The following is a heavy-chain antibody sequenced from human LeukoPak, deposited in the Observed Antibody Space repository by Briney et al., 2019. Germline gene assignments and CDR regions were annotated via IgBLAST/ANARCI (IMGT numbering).Heavy chain of an antibody. J-gene: IGHJ4*02. CDR1: GITFSDYA. V-gene: IGHV3-23*01. D-gene: IGHD6-13*01. Sequence: GGSLRLSCVASGITFSDYAVSWVRQAPEKGLDWVSVISGSAHKIRYADSVKGRFTISRDNSENIVYLQMNNLRAEDTAVYHCAKQYSSSWHYFDYWGQGTLVTVSS. CDR2: ISGSAHKI. CDR3: AKQYSSSWHYFDY.